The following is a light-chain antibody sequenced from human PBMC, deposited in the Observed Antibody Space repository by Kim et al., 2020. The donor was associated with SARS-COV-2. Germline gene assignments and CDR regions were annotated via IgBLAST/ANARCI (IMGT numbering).Light chain of an antibody. V-gene: IGKV3-11*01. J-gene: IGKJ4*01. CDR3: QQRSNWPLT. CDR1: RSVSSY. Sequence: LHPGERATPSCRASRSVSSYLAWYQQKPGQAPRLLIYDASNRATGIPARFSGSGSGTDFTLTISSLEPEDFAVYYCQQRSNWPLTFGGGTKVDIK. CDR2: DAS.